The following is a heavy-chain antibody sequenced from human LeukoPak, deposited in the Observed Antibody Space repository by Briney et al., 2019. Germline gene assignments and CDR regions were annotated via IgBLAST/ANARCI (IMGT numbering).Heavy chain of an antibody. J-gene: IGHJ4*02. V-gene: IGHV3-9*01. CDR2: IDWISHGI. D-gene: IGHD3-10*01. CDR1: GFRFTDYA. Sequence: PGGSLRLSCAASGFRFTDYAMHWVRQAPGKGLEWVSGIDWISHGIDYADSVKGRITISRDNAKNSLYLQMNSLRADDTAVYYCARERFHGSGAPKYDCWGQGTLVTVSS. CDR3: ARERFHGSGAPKYDC.